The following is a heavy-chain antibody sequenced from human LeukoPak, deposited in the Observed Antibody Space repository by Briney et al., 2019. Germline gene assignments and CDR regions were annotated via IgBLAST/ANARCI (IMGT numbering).Heavy chain of an antibody. CDR1: GDGVSSNSAA. CDR3: ARGDQAFDL. CDR2: TYYRSKWNY. V-gene: IGHV6-1*01. D-gene: IGHD2-21*01. Sequence: SQTLSLTFAISGDGVSSNSAAWNWIRQSPSRGLEWLGRTYYRSKWNYNYAPSVKSRITINPDTIKNQFSLHLNSVNSEDTAVYYCARGDQAFDLWGQGTMVSVSS. J-gene: IGHJ3*01.